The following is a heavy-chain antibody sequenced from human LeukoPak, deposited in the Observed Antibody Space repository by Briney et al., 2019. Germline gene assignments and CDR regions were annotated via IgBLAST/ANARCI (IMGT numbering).Heavy chain of an antibody. CDR1: RGTFSSYA. CDR3: ARDHSGSYDY. J-gene: IGHJ4*02. V-gene: IGHV1-69*04. CDR2: IIPILGIA. Sequence: ASVKVSCKASRGTFSSYAISWVRQAPGQGLEWMGRIIPILGIANYAQKFQGRVTITADKSTSTAYMELSSLRSEDTAVYYCARDHSGSYDYWGQGTLVTVSS. D-gene: IGHD1-26*01.